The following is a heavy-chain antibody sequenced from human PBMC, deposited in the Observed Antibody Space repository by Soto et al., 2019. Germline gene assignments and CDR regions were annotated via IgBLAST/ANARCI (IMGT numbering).Heavy chain of an antibody. J-gene: IGHJ4*02. CDR2: ISSDGRDE. CDR1: GFTFSNDG. CDR3: VRGATPYFAY. V-gene: IGHV3-30*03. Sequence: QVQLVESGGGVVQPGRSLRLSCVVSGFTFSNDGMLWVRQAPGKGLEWVTTISSDGRDEHYADSVKGRFTVYRDNSKNTLYVQMDSLRDEDTAGYYCVRGATPYFAYWGQGTLVTVSS.